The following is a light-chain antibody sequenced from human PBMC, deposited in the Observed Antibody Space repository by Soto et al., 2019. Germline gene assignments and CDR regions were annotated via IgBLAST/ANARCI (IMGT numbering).Light chain of an antibody. CDR1: SSNIGNNY. CDR2: DNN. Sequence: QSVLTQPPSVSAAPGQKVTISCSESSSNIGNNYVSWYQQLPGTAPKLLIYDNNKRPSGIPDRFSGSKSGTSATLGITGLQTGDEADYYCGTWDSSLSAGVFGGGTKLTVL. V-gene: IGLV1-51*01. CDR3: GTWDSSLSAGV. J-gene: IGLJ3*02.